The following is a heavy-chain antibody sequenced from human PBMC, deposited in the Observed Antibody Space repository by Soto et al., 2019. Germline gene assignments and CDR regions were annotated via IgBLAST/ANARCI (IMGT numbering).Heavy chain of an antibody. CDR2: ISGRGGST. Sequence: RLSCAASGFTFSSYAMSWVRQAPGKGLEWVSAISGRGGSTYYADSVKGRFTISRDNSNNTLFLQMNSLRAEDTAVYYCAKGDCSGGSCYGTDYWGQGTLVTVSS. J-gene: IGHJ4*02. D-gene: IGHD2-15*01. CDR3: AKGDCSGGSCYGTDY. V-gene: IGHV3-23*01. CDR1: GFTFSSYA.